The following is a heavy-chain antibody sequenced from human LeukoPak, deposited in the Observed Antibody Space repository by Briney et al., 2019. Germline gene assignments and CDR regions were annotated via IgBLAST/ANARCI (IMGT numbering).Heavy chain of an antibody. V-gene: IGHV4-4*07. Sequence: SETLSLTCTVSGGSISSYCWSWIRQAAGKGLEWIGRIYTSGRTNYNPSLTSRVTMSVDTSKPQFSLKLSSVTAADTAVYYCARGYSSSLGYYYYGMDVWGQGTTVTVSS. CDR2: IYTSGRT. D-gene: IGHD6-13*01. J-gene: IGHJ6*02. CDR1: GGSISSYC. CDR3: ARGYSSSLGYYYYGMDV.